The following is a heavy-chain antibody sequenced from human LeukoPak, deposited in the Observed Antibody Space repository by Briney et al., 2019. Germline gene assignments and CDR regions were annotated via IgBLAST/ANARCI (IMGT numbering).Heavy chain of an antibody. J-gene: IGHJ4*02. D-gene: IGHD4-17*01. Sequence: PGGSLRLSCAASGFTFSSYAMSWVRQAPGKGLEWVSAISGRGGSTSYADSVKGRFTISRDNSKKTLYLQMKSLRAEDTAVYYCAKDPGGYGDYLDYWGQGTLVTVSS. CDR2: ISGRGGST. CDR3: AKDPGGYGDYLDY. CDR1: GFTFSSYA. V-gene: IGHV3-23*01.